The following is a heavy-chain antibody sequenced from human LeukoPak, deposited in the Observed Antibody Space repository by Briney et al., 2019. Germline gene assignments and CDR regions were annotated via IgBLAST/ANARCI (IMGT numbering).Heavy chain of an antibody. J-gene: IGHJ4*02. Sequence: GGTLRLSCAASGFTFSTYGMSWVRQAPGKGLEWVGFIRSKAYGGTTEYAASVKGRFTISRDDSKSIAYLQMNSLKTEDTAVYYCTREVNDILTGDFDYWGQGTLVTVSS. V-gene: IGHV3-49*04. CDR2: IRSKAYGGTT. CDR1: GFTFSTYG. D-gene: IGHD3-9*01. CDR3: TREVNDILTGDFDY.